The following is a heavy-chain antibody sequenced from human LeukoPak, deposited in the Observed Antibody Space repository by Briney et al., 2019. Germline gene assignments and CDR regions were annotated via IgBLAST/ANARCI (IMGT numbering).Heavy chain of an antibody. D-gene: IGHD6-19*01. Sequence: SETLSLTXTVSGGSICSYYWSWIRQAAGKGLEWLGRIYTSGSTNYNPSLKSRVTMSVDTSKNQFSLKLSSVTAADTAVYYCARSEQWPGQDAFDIWGQGTMVTVSS. CDR2: IYTSGST. CDR3: ARSEQWPGQDAFDI. CDR1: GGSICSYY. V-gene: IGHV4-4*07. J-gene: IGHJ3*02.